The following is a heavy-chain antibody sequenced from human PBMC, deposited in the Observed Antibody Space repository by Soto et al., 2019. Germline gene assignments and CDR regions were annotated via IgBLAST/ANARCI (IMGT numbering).Heavy chain of an antibody. Sequence: SETLSLTCAVSGGSISSSNWWSWVRQPPGKGLEWIGEIYHSGSTNYNPSLKSRVTMSLDKSKNQFSLKLSSMTAADTAVYYCARSLWFGEDYFDYWGQGTLVTVS. CDR2: IYHSGST. J-gene: IGHJ4*02. V-gene: IGHV4-4*02. D-gene: IGHD3-10*01. CDR1: GGSISSSNW. CDR3: ARSLWFGEDYFDY.